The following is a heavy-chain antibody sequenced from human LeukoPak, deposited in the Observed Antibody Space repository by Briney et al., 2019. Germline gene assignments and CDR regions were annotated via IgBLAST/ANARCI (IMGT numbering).Heavy chain of an antibody. V-gene: IGHV1-69*04. Sequence: ASVKVSCKASGGTFSSYAISWVRQAPGQGLEWMGRIIPILGIANYAQKFQGRVTITADKSTSTAYMELSSLRSEDTAVHYCARESMDYYDSSGYRAFDIWGQGTMVTVSS. CDR3: ARESMDYYDSSGYRAFDI. D-gene: IGHD3-22*01. J-gene: IGHJ3*02. CDR1: GGTFSSYA. CDR2: IIPILGIA.